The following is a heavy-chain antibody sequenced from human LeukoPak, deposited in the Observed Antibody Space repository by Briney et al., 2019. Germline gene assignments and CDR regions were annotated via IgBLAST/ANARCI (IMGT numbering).Heavy chain of an antibody. CDR3: ARDLWDGKSSGSFDY. V-gene: IGHV3-21*01. CDR2: ISSSSSYI. J-gene: IGHJ4*02. CDR1: GFTFSSYS. D-gene: IGHD6-19*01. Sequence: PRGSLRLSCAASGFTFSSYSMNWVRQAPGKGLEWVSSISSSSSYIYYADSVKGRFTISRDNAKNSLYLQMNSLRAEDTAVYYCARDLWDGKSSGSFDYWGQGTLVTVSS.